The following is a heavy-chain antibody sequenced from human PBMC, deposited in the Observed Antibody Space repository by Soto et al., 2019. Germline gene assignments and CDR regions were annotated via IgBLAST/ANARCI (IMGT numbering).Heavy chain of an antibody. D-gene: IGHD2-2*02. CDR1: GGSSSSTNW. J-gene: IGHJ5*02. V-gene: IGHV4-4*02. CDR2: IYHTGST. CDR3: ATLPPRIKLAVLPIPT. Sequence: QVQLRESGPGPVKPSGTLSLSCTVSGGSSSSTNWWTWVRQSPGKGLAWIGEIYHTGSTTYNPSPKGRVPMSVHRSNNQFSLELRYVAAADTAMYSWATLPPRIKLAVLPIPTWGQGTLVTVSA.